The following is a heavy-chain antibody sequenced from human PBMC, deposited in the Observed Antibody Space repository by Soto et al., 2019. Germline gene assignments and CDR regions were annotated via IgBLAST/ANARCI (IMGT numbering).Heavy chain of an antibody. J-gene: IGHJ4*02. CDR3: AREVQVHTPAFVY. CDR1: GGTFNTYA. CDR2: ISPMFAAA. Sequence: QVQLVQSGAELKKPGSSVKVSCQSSGGTFNTYAMHWVRQAPGQCPERMVDISPMFAAANYAPNFQGRVTITADESTGTSYMQVRSLTSADTALYFCAREVQVHTPAFVYWGQGTLVTVS. V-gene: IGHV1-69*19. D-gene: IGHD3-10*01.